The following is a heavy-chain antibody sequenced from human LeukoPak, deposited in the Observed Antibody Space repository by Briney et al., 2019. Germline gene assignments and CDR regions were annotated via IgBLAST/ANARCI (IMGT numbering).Heavy chain of an antibody. D-gene: IGHD7-27*01. CDR3: ARDLNWGQVDY. V-gene: IGHV3-74*01. J-gene: IGHJ4*02. Sequence: GGSLRLSCAASGFTISGYWMYWLRHSPAKGLEWVARVNADGSVTNYAGSVKGRFTISRDTATNIVYLQMNSLRDDDTAVYYCARDLNWGQVDYWGQGTLVTVSS. CDR1: GFTISGYW. CDR2: VNADGSVT.